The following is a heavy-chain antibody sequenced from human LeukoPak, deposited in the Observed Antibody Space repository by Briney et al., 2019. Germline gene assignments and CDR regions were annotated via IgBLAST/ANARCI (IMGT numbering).Heavy chain of an antibody. CDR3: AKYERGTIFGVVITTFDY. J-gene: IGHJ4*02. CDR1: GFTFSSYA. Sequence: QLGXXLRLSCAASGFTFSSYAMSWVRQAPGKGMEWVSAISGSGGRTYYGDCVKGLFTISRDNSKNTLHLQMNSLRAEDTAVYYCAKYERGTIFGVVITTFDYWGQGTLVTVSS. CDR2: ISGSGGRT. V-gene: IGHV3-23*01. D-gene: IGHD3-3*01.